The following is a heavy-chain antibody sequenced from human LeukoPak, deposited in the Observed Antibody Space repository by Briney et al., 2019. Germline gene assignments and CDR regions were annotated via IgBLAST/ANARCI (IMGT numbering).Heavy chain of an antibody. D-gene: IGHD1-26*01. CDR3: ARDLATTHFDY. CDR1: GFTFSSYG. CDR2: IWYDGSNK. V-gene: IGHV3-33*01. Sequence: GGSPRLSCAASGFTFSSYGMHWVRQAPGKGLEWVAVIWYDGSNKYYADSVKGRFTISRDNSKNTLYLQMNSLRAEDTAVYYCARDLATTHFDYWGQGTLVTVSS. J-gene: IGHJ4*02.